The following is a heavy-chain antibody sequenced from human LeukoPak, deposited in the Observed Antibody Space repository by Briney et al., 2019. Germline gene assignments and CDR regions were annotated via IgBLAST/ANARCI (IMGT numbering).Heavy chain of an antibody. J-gene: IGHJ4*02. CDR3: ARVGAAMAFIDY. Sequence: PSGTLSLTCAVSGGSISSNNWWSWVRQPPEKGLEWIGEIFHSGGTNYNPSLKSRVTISVDKPKNQFSLKLSSVTAADTAVYYCARVGAAMAFIDYWGQGTLVTVSS. D-gene: IGHD5-18*01. V-gene: IGHV4-4*02. CDR1: GGSISSNNW. CDR2: IFHSGGT.